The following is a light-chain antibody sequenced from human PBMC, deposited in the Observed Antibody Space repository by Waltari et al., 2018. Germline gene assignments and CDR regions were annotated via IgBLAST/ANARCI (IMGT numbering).Light chain of an antibody. CDR3: QQYDNLPIT. CDR1: QDISNY. Sequence: DIQMTQSPSSLSASVGDRVTITCQASQDISNYLKWYQQKPGKAPKLLIYDASNLETGVPSRCSGSGSGTDFSSTISSLQPEDIATYYCQQYDNLPITFGQGTRLEIK. CDR2: DAS. J-gene: IGKJ5*01. V-gene: IGKV1-33*01.